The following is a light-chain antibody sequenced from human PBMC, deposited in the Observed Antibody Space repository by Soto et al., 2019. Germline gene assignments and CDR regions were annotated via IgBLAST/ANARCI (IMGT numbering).Light chain of an antibody. V-gene: IGLV2-8*01. Sequence: QSVLTQPASVSGSPGQSITISCGGTSSDVGAYDYVSWYQQHPGKAPKVLIYGVTKRSSGVPDRFSGSKSGYTAYLTVSGLQAEDEADYYCSSYAGSTNIVFGTGTKVTVL. CDR2: GVT. CDR1: SSDVGAYDY. J-gene: IGLJ1*01. CDR3: SSYAGSTNIV.